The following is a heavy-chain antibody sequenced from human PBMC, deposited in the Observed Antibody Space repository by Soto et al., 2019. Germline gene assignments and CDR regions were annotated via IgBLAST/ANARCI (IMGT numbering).Heavy chain of an antibody. V-gene: IGHV4-59*12. J-gene: IGHJ5*02. D-gene: IGHD3-9*01. CDR3: ARDFERSAIGP. Sequence: SETLSLTCTVSGGSISSYYWSWIRQPPGKGLEWIGYIYYSGDTYYNPSLRSRVTISADRSENKFSLTLKSVTAADTAVYFCARDFERSAIGPWGQGTSVTVSS. CDR1: GGSISSYY. CDR2: IYYSGDT.